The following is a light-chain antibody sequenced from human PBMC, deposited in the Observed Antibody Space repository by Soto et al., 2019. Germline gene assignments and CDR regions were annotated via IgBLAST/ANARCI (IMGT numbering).Light chain of an antibody. CDR2: AAS. CDR1: QGINNY. V-gene: IGKV1-27*01. J-gene: IGKJ1*01. CDR3: QNYDSDPIT. Sequence: DIQLTQSPSFLSASVVSRVSITCRASQGINNYLAWYQQKPGKVPKVLIYAASTLQPGVPSRFSGSGSGTDFTLTINSLQPDDIATYYCQNYDSDPITFGQGTKVDVK.